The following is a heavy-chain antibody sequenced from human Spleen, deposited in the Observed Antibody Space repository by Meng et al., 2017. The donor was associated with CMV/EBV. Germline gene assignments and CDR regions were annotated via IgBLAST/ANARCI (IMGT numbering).Heavy chain of an antibody. CDR1: GYTFTSYG. D-gene: IGHD2-2*01. CDR2: ISAYNGNT. Sequence: ASVKVSCKASGYTFTSYGISWVRQAPGQGLEWMGWISAYNGNTNYAQKLQGRVTMTTDTSTSTAYMELRSLRSYDTAVYYCARDYCSSTSCFSYGFDIWGQGTMVTVSS. J-gene: IGHJ3*02. V-gene: IGHV1-18*01. CDR3: ARDYCSSTSCFSYGFDI.